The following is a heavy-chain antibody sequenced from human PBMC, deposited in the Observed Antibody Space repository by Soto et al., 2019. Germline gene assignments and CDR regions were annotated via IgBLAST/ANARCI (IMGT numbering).Heavy chain of an antibody. Sequence: PSETLSLTCTVSGGSISSYYWSWIRQPPGKGLEWIGYIYYSGSTNYNPSLKSRVTISVDTSKNQFSLKLSSVTAADTAVYYCGRNYYDGLDYGGQGTLVTVSS. CDR3: GRNYYDGLDY. CDR1: GGSISSYY. CDR2: IYYSGST. D-gene: IGHD3-22*01. J-gene: IGHJ4*02. V-gene: IGHV4-59*01.